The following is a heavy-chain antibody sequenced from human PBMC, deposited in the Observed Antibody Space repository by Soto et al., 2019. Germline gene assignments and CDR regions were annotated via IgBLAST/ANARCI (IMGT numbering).Heavy chain of an antibody. V-gene: IGHV3-23*01. D-gene: IGHD2-2*01. CDR3: ARSFSGVPAAIAFDY. Sequence: GGSLRLSFAASGFTFSSYAMSWVLQAPGKGLEWVSAISGSGGSTYYADSVKGRFTISSDNSKNTLYLQMNSLRAEDTAVYYCARSFSGVPAAIAFDYWGQGTLVTVSS. CDR2: ISGSGGST. CDR1: GFTFSSYA. J-gene: IGHJ4*02.